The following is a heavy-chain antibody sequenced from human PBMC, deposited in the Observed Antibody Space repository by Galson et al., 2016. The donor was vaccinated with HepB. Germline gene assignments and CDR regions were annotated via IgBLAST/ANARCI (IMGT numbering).Heavy chain of an antibody. D-gene: IGHD2-21*02. V-gene: IGHV1-69*05. Sequence: SVKVSCKASGGIFNTYSFNWVRQVPGQGLEWMGGIFPVVGKTNYAQKFQGRMSISTAGSTAYMELNNLKSDDAALDYCVAPTPQCPGDCAAVWGQGTQVIVSS. J-gene: IGHJ1*01. CDR1: GGIFNTYS. CDR2: IFPVVGKT. CDR3: VAPTPQCPGDCAAV.